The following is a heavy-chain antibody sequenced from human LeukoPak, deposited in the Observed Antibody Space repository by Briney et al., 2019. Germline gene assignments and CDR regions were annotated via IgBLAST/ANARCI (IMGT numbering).Heavy chain of an antibody. CDR2: VHPNTGVT. CDR3: ASLTISTGSGNY. D-gene: IGHD2-8*02. Sequence: ASVKVSCKASGYTFTGYYMHWVRQAPGQGLEWMGSVHPNTGVTNYAQKFQGRVTMTRDTPISTAYMELSSLRSDDTAVYYCASLTISTGSGNYWGQGTLVTVSS. V-gene: IGHV1-2*02. CDR1: GYTFTGYY. J-gene: IGHJ4*02.